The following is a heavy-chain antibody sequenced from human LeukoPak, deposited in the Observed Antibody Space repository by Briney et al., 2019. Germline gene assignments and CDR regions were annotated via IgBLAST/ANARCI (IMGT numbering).Heavy chain of an antibody. J-gene: IGHJ5*02. CDR2: IYYSGST. CDR1: GGSINYYY. D-gene: IGHD1-26*01. Sequence: SETLSLTCTVSGGSINYYYWSWIRQPPGKELEWIGYIYYSGSTNYNPSLKSRVTISVDTSKNQFSLKLSSVTAADTAVYYCARDSTYSGSYPDWFDPWGQGTLVTVSS. CDR3: ARDSTYSGSYPDWFDP. V-gene: IGHV4-59*01.